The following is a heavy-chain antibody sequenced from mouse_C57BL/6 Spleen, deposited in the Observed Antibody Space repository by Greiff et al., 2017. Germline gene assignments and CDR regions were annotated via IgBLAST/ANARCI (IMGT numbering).Heavy chain of an antibody. V-gene: IGHV1-50*01. CDR1: GYTFTSYW. J-gene: IGHJ3*01. CDR2: IDPSDSYT. D-gene: IGHD1-1*01. Sequence: QVQLQQPGAELVKPGASVKLSCKASGYTFTSYWMQWVKQRPGQGLEWIGEIDPSDSYTNYNQKFKGKATLTVDTSSSTAYMQLSSLTSEDSAVYYCARDYYGSGFADWGQGTLVTVSA. CDR3: ARDYYGSGFAD.